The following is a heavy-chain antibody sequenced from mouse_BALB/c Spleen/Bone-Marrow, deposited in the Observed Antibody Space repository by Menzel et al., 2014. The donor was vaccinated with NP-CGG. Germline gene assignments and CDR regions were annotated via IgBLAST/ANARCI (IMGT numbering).Heavy chain of an antibody. CDR1: GFDFSRYW. D-gene: IGHD1-1*01. Sequence: EAKVAESGGGLVQPGGSLKFSCAASGFDFSRYWMSWVRHVPGKGLAWIGEINPDSSTINYTPSLKDKFIISRDNAKNTLYLQMSKVRSEDTAIYYCARLSYYGRFAYWGQGTLVTVSA. J-gene: IGHJ3*01. V-gene: IGHV4-1*02. CDR3: ARLSYYGRFAY. CDR2: INPDSSTI.